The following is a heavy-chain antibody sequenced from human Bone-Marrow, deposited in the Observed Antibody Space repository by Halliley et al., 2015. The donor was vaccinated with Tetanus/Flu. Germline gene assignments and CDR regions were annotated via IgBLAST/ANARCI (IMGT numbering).Heavy chain of an antibody. J-gene: IGHJ4*02. CDR3: ARVGLGISALDY. CDR1: GASIGSSY. D-gene: IGHD7-27*01. V-gene: IGHV4-59*01. Sequence: LRLSCSVSGASIGSSYWGWIRQSPGEGLEWIGYIYYSGSTNYNPSLRSRVTILVDTSKSQVSLRLLSVTAADTAVHYCARVGLGISALDYWGQGILVTVSS. CDR2: IYYSGST.